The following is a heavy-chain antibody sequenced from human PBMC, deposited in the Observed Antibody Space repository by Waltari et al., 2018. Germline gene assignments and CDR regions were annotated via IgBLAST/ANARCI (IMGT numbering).Heavy chain of an antibody. CDR3: ARGAGRDSSGYSDY. Sequence: EVQLVESGGGLVQPGGSLRLSCAASGFTFSSYWMSWVRQAPGKGLEGVANIKQDGSEKYYVDSVKGRFTISRDNAKNSLYLQMNSLRAEDTAVYYCARGAGRDSSGYSDYWGQGTLVTVSS. J-gene: IGHJ4*02. D-gene: IGHD3-22*01. V-gene: IGHV3-7*03. CDR2: IKQDGSEK. CDR1: GFTFSSYW.